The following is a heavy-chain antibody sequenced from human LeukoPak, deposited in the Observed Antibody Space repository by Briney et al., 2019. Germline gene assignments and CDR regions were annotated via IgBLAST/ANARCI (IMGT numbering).Heavy chain of an antibody. Sequence: GGPLRLSCAVSGLTFSNAWMSWVRQAPGKGLEWVGRIKSKTNGETTDYAAPVKGRFTILRDDSKNTVYLQMNSLKTEDTALYYCATDSLVANFWGQGTLVTVSS. D-gene: IGHD5-12*01. CDR1: GLTFSNAW. J-gene: IGHJ4*02. CDR2: IKSKTNGETT. V-gene: IGHV3-15*01. CDR3: ATDSLVANF.